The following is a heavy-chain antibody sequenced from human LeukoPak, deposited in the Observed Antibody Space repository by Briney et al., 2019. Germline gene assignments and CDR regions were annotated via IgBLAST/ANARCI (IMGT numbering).Heavy chain of an antibody. V-gene: IGHV1-69*13. J-gene: IGHJ6*02. CDR3: ARVTRLPTVDYYYYYGMDV. D-gene: IGHD4-23*01. CDR1: GGTFSSYA. Sequence: SVKVSCKASGGTFSSYAISWVRQAPGQGLERMGGIIPIFGTANYAQKFQGRVTITADESTSTAYMELSSLRSEDTAVYYCARVTRLPTVDYYYYYGMDVWGQGTTVTVSS. CDR2: IIPIFGTA.